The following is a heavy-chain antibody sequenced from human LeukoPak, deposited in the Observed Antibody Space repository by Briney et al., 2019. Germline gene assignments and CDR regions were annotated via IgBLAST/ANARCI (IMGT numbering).Heavy chain of an antibody. Sequence: PSETLSLTCTVSGGSISSYYWSWIRQPPGKGLEWIGYIYYSGSTNYNPSLKSRVTISVDTSKNQFSLKLTSVTAADTAVYYCARAGYDILTGYMYYFDYWGQGTLVTVSS. CDR2: IYYSGST. J-gene: IGHJ4*02. CDR1: GGSISSYY. D-gene: IGHD3-9*01. V-gene: IGHV4-59*01. CDR3: ARAGYDILTGYMYYFDY.